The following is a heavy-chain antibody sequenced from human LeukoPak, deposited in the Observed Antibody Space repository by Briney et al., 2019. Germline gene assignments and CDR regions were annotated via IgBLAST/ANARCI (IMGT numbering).Heavy chain of an antibody. Sequence: PSETLSLTCTVSGGSISSYYWSWIRQPAGKGLEWIGRIYTTGSTNYNPSLKSRVTISVDTSKNQFSLKMTSVTAADTAVYYCARSGYYGSGSYSMGYWGQGTLVTVSS. J-gene: IGHJ4*02. D-gene: IGHD3-10*01. CDR2: IYTTGST. CDR3: ARSGYYGSGSYSMGY. V-gene: IGHV4-4*07. CDR1: GGSISSYY.